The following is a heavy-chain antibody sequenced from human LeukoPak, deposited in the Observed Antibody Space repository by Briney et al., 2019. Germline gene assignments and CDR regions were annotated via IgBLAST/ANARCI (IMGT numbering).Heavy chain of an antibody. CDR3: ARDRLVAAAGTPGMRSFDP. J-gene: IGHJ5*02. CDR2: IIPIFGTA. CDR1: GGTFSSYA. D-gene: IGHD6-13*01. V-gene: IGHV1-69*05. Sequence: SVKVSCKASGGTFSSYAISWVRQAPGQGLEWMGGIIPIFGTANYAQKFQGRVTITTDESTSTAYMELSSLRSEDTAVYYCARDRLVAAAGTPGMRSFDPWGQGTLVTVSS.